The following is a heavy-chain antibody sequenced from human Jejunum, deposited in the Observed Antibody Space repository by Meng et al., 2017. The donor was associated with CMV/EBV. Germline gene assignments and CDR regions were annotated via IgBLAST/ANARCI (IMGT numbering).Heavy chain of an antibody. CDR2: VYYTGRT. CDR1: GGSISGYY. D-gene: IGHD5-18*01. Sequence: TCTVSGGSISGYYFNWIRQTPGKGLEWIGSVYYTGRTNYNPSLKSRVTISVDTSKNQFSLKLSSVTAADTAVYYCARHSATAGDYWGQGTLVTVSS. J-gene: IGHJ4*02. V-gene: IGHV4-59*08. CDR3: ARHSATAGDY.